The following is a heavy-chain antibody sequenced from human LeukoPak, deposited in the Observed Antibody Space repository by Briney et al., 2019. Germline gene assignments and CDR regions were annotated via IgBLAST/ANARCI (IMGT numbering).Heavy chain of an antibody. CDR2: INHSGST. J-gene: IGHJ4*02. Sequence: SETLSLTCTVSGGSISSYSYYWGWNRQPPGKGLEWIGEINHSGSTNYNPSLKSRVTISVDTSKNQFSLKLSSVTAADTAVYYCARGRGRSSSKGGDYWGQGTLVTVSS. D-gene: IGHD6-6*01. CDR3: ARGRGRSSSKGGDY. V-gene: IGHV4-39*07. CDR1: GGSISSYSYY.